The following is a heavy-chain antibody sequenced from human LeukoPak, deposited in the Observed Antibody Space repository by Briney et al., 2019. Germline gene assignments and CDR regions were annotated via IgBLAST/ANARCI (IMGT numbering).Heavy chain of an antibody. CDR3: ARGGSGWYPDY. CDR1: GGSISSYY. D-gene: IGHD6-19*01. J-gene: IGHJ4*02. CDR2: IYCSGST. Sequence: SETLSLTCTVSGGSISSYYWSWIRQPPGKGLEWIGYIYCSGSTNYNPSLKSRVTISVDTSKNQFSLKLSSVTAADTAVYYCARGGSGWYPDYWGQGTLVTVSS. V-gene: IGHV4-59*01.